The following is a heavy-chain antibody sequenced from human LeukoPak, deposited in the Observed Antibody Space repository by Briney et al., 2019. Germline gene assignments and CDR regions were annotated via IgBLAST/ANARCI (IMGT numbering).Heavy chain of an antibody. V-gene: IGHV4-34*01. CDR3: ARGHRNYDFWSGYGNWFNP. Sequence: SETLSLTCAVYGGSFSGYYWSWIRQPPGKGLEWIGEINHSGSTNYNPSLKSRVTISVDTSKNQFSLKLSSVTAADTAVYYCARGHRNYDFWSGYGNWFNPWGQGTLVTVSS. CDR2: INHSGST. CDR1: GGSFSGYY. J-gene: IGHJ5*02. D-gene: IGHD3-3*01.